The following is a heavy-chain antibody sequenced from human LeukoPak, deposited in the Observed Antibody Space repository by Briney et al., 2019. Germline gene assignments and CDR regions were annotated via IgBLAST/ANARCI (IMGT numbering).Heavy chain of an antibody. D-gene: IGHD5-18*01. CDR3: TTAAGYNYGQY. V-gene: IGHV3-53*01. J-gene: IGHJ4*02. Sequence: GGSLRLSCAASGLTVSSNYMNWVRQAPGKGLEWVSALYIGGNTYYADSVRGRFTISRDNSKNTLYLQMNSLRAEDAAIYCCTTAAGYNYGQYWGQGTLVTVSS. CDR1: GLTVSSNY. CDR2: LYIGGNT.